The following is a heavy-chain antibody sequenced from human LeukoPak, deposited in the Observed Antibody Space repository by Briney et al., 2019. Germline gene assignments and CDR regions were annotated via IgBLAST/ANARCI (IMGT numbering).Heavy chain of an antibody. CDR3: ARVMVRGVIDY. Sequence: SETLSLTCAVSGGSISSYYWSWIRQPPGKGLEWIGYIYYSGSTNYNPSLKSRVTISVDTSKNQFSLKLSSVTAADTAVYYCARVMVRGVIDYWGQGTLVTVSS. V-gene: IGHV4-59*01. J-gene: IGHJ4*02. CDR1: GGSISSYY. CDR2: IYYSGST. D-gene: IGHD3-10*01.